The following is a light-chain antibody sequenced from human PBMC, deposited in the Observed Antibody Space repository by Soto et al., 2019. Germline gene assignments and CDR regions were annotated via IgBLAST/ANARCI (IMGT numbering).Light chain of an antibody. CDR1: QSISSW. J-gene: IGKJ1*01. CDR2: DAS. V-gene: IGKV1-5*01. Sequence: DIQMTQSPSTLSASVGDRVTITCRASQSISSWLAWYQQKPGKAPKLLIYDASSLEIGVPSRFSGSGSGTEFTLTISSLQPDDFATYYCQQYNSYPWTCGQGTKVEIK. CDR3: QQYNSYPWT.